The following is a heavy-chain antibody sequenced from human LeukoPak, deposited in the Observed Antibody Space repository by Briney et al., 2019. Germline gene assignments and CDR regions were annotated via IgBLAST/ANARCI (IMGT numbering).Heavy chain of an antibody. J-gene: IGHJ4*02. Sequence: YIYCSGCTNYNPSLKSRVTISVDTSKNQFSLKLSSVTAADTAVYYCARESRRDGYNPFDYWGQGTLVTVSS. CDR2: IYCSGCT. CDR3: ARESRRDGYNPFDY. V-gene: IGHV4-59*01. D-gene: IGHD5-24*01.